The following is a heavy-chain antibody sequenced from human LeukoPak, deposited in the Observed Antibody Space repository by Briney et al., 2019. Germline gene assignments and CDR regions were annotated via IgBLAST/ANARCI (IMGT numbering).Heavy chain of an antibody. V-gene: IGHV3-49*04. CDR2: IRSKAYGGTT. CDR1: GFTFGDYA. J-gene: IGHJ4*02. CDR3: TRDPTQYYYGSGSYYWYFDY. D-gene: IGHD3-10*01. Sequence: PGGSLRLSCTASGFTFGDYAMSWVRQAPGKGLEWVGFIRSKAYGGTTEYAASVKGRFTISRDDSKSIAYLQMNSLKTEDTAVYYYTRDPTQYYYGSGSYYWYFDYWGQGTLVTVSS.